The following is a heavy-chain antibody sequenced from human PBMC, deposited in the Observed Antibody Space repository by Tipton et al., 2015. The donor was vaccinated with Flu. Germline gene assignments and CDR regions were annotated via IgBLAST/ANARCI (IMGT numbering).Heavy chain of an antibody. CDR1: GDSVGSNYF. CDR2: IHRSGTT. CDR3: ARRTFSNYVSEPKNWFDF. D-gene: IGHD4-11*01. J-gene: IGHJ5*01. Sequence: TLSLTCSVSGDSVGSNYFWGWIRQPPGKGLEWIANIHRSGTTYHNPSLRSRVTMSVARSNDQFSLRLTSVTAADTAVYFCARRTFSNYVSEPKNWFDFWGQGTLVTVSS. V-gene: IGHV4-38-2*01.